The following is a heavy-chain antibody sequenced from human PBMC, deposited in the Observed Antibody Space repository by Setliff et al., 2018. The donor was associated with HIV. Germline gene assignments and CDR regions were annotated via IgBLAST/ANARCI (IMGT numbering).Heavy chain of an antibody. CDR3: VRAAAGLDI. CDR1: GFSLSDYY. V-gene: IGHV3-72*01. Sequence: GYLRLSCAVSGFSLSDYYMDWVRQAPGKGLEWVGRTRNRANNYITDYGASVQGRFTIPRDNSKDSLSLQMNNLKAEDTAVYYCVRAAAGLDIWSQGIRVTVSS. CDR2: TRNRANNYIT. J-gene: IGHJ4*02.